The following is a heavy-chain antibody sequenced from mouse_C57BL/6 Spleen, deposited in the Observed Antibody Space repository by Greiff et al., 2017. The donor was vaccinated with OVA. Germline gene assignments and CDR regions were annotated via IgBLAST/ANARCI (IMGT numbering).Heavy chain of an antibody. J-gene: IGHJ1*03. CDR1: GYTFTGYW. Sequence: VQLQQSGAELMKPGASVKLSCKATGYTFTGYWIEWVKQRPGHGLEWIGEILPGSGSTTYNEKFKGKATFTADTSSNPAYMQLSSLTTYDSAIYYCAIMTYSYGSSYRHWYFDVWGTGTTVTVSS. CDR3: AIMTYSYGSSYRHWYFDV. CDR2: ILPGSGST. D-gene: IGHD1-1*01. V-gene: IGHV1-9*01.